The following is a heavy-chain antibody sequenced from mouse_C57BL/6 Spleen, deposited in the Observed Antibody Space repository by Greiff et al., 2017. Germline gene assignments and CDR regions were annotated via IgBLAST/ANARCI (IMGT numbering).Heavy chain of an antibody. J-gene: IGHJ4*01. CDR2: INPNNGGT. D-gene: IGHD1-1*01. Sequence: VQLQQSGPELVKPGASVKIPCKASGYTFTDYNMDWVKQSHGKSLEWIGDINPNNGGTIYNQKFKGKATLTVDKSSSTAYMELRSLTSEDTAVYYCARFGHYYGSSFAMDYWGQGTSVTVSS. V-gene: IGHV1-18*01. CDR1: GYTFTDYN. CDR3: ARFGHYYGSSFAMDY.